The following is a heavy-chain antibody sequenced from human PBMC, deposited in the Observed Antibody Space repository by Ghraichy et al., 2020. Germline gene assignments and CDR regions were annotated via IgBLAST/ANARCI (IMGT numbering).Heavy chain of an antibody. V-gene: IGHV1-18*01. Sequence: ASVKVSCKASGYTFTSYGISWVRQAPGQGLEWMGWISAYNGNTNYAQKLQGRVTMTTDTSTSTAYMELRSLRSDDTAVYYCARDRGEDWNYANYYYGMDVWGQGTTVTVSS. CDR2: ISAYNGNT. CDR3: ARDRGEDWNYANYYYGMDV. D-gene: IGHD1-7*01. CDR1: GYTFTSYG. J-gene: IGHJ6*02.